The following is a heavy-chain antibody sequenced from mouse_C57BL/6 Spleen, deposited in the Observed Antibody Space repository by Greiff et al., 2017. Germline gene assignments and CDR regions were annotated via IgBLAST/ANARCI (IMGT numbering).Heavy chain of an antibody. CDR3: ARGSYYGSSYYYAMDY. D-gene: IGHD1-1*01. Sequence: EVQVVESGPELVKPGASVKISCKASGYSFTDYNMNWVKQSNGKSLEWIGVINPNYGTTSYNQKFKGKATLTVDQSSSTAYMQLNSLTSEDSAVYYCARGSYYGSSYYYAMDYWGQGTSVTVSS. J-gene: IGHJ4*01. CDR2: INPNYGTT. V-gene: IGHV1-39*01. CDR1: GYSFTDYN.